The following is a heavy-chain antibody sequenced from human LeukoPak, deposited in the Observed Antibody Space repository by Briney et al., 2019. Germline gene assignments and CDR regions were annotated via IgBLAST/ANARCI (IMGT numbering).Heavy chain of an antibody. CDR1: GGSISSYY. CDR2: IYYSGSA. D-gene: IGHD6-19*01. J-gene: IGHJ4*02. Sequence: SETLSLTCTVSGGSISSYYWSWVRQPPGKGLEWSGYIYYSGSANYNPSLKSRGTVSVDTSKNQFPLKLSSVTAADTAVYYCARVTASSGWYFDYWGQGTLVTVSS. CDR3: ARVTASSGWYFDY. V-gene: IGHV4-59*01.